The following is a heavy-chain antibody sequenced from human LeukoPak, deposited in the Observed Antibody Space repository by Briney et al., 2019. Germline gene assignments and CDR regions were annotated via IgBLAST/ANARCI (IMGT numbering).Heavy chain of an antibody. CDR1: GGSISSYY. CDR3: ARVDDSSGYYSDAFDI. V-gene: IGHV4-59*01. J-gene: IGHJ3*02. CDR2: IYYSGST. D-gene: IGHD3-22*01. Sequence: SQTLSLTYTVSGGSISSYYWSWIRQPPGKGLEWIGYIYYSGSTNYNPSLKSRVTISVDTSKNQFSLKLSSVTAADTAVYYCARVDDSSGYYSDAFDIWGQGTMVTVSS.